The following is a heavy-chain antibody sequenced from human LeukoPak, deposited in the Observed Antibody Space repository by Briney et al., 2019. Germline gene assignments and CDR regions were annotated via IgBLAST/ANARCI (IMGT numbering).Heavy chain of an antibody. D-gene: IGHD1-26*01. CDR1: GFTFSNYG. CDR2: IWYDGSNK. Sequence: PGGSLRLSCAASGFTFSNYGMHWVRQAPGKGLEWVALIWYDGSNKYYEDSVKGRFTISRDNSRNTLYLQMNSLRAEDTAVDYCARDRGIVGATWGVYFDYWGQGTLVTVSS. V-gene: IGHV3-33*01. J-gene: IGHJ4*02. CDR3: ARDRGIVGATWGVYFDY.